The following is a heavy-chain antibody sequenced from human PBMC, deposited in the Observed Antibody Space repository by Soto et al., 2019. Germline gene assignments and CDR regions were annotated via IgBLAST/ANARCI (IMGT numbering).Heavy chain of an antibody. CDR3: ARMEAAGADY. J-gene: IGHJ4*02. CDR1: GGSISSYY. CDR2: IYYSGST. V-gene: IGHV4-59*01. Sequence: SETLSLTCTVSGGSISSYYWSWIRQPPGKGLEWIGYIYYSGSTNYNPSLKSRVTISVDTSKNQFSLKLSSVTAADTAVYYCARMEAAGADYGGQGTRVPVP. D-gene: IGHD6-25*01.